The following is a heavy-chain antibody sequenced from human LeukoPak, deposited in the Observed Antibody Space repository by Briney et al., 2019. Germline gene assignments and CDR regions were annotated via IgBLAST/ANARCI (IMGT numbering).Heavy chain of an antibody. Sequence: PSETLSLTCNVSGGSISGHYWHWIRQPAGKGLEWIGRIYASGSTNYNPSLGSRVTMSLDTSKNYFSLKLNSVTAADTAVYFCARDPMTHFFDYWGQGTLVTVSP. V-gene: IGHV4-4*07. CDR3: ARDPMTHFFDY. CDR2: IYASGST. J-gene: IGHJ4*02. D-gene: IGHD2-21*02. CDR1: GGSISGHY.